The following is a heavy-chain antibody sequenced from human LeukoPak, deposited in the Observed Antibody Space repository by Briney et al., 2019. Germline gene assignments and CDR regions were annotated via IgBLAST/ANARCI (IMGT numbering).Heavy chain of an antibody. V-gene: IGHV5-51*01. CDR2: IYPGDSDT. J-gene: IGHJ5*02. Sequence: GESLKISCKGSGYSFPNKWIGWVRQMPGKGLEWIGIIYPGDSDTRFGPSFQGQVTISADKSISTAYLQWSSLKASDTAMYYCARHGGWFDPWGQGTLVTVSS. CDR3: ARHGGWFDP. D-gene: IGHD3-16*01. CDR1: GYSFPNKW.